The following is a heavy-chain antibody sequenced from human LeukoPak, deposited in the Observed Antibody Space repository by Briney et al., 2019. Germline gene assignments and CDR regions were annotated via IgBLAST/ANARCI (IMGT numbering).Heavy chain of an antibody. J-gene: IGHJ4*02. V-gene: IGHV5-51*01. CDR3: ATSYYDFWSGYYPYFDY. Sequence: GESLKISCKGSGYIFTSYWIGWVRQMPGKGLEWMGIIYPGDSDTRYSPSFQGQVTISADKSISTAYLQWSSLKASDTAMYYCATSYYDFWSGYYPYFDYWGQGTLVTVSS. D-gene: IGHD3-3*01. CDR1: GYIFTSYW. CDR2: IYPGDSDT.